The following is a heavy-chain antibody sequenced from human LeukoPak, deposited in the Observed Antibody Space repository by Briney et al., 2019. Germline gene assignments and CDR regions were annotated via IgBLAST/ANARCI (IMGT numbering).Heavy chain of an antibody. V-gene: IGHV1-69*13. D-gene: IGHD3-10*01. CDR1: GYTFTSYD. J-gene: IGHJ6*03. CDR3: ARAGYYGSGSYYTHYYYYYMDV. Sequence: SVKVSCKASGYTFTSYDINWVRQAPGQGLEWMGGIIPIFGTANYAQKFQGRVTITADESTSTAYMELSSLRSEDTAVYYCARAGYYGSGSYYTHYYYYYMDVWGKGTTVTISS. CDR2: IIPIFGTA.